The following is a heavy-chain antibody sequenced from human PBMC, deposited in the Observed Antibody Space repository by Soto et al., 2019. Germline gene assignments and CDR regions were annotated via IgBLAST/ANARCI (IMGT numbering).Heavy chain of an antibody. Sequence: SETLSLTCAVYGGSFSGYYWSWIRQPPGKGLEWIGEINHSGSTNYNPSLKSRVTISVDTSKNQFSLKLSSVTAADTAVYYCARVGSSSLFVYYFDYWGQGTLVTVSS. CDR1: GGSFSGYY. V-gene: IGHV4-34*01. J-gene: IGHJ4*02. CDR3: ARVGSSSLFVYYFDY. D-gene: IGHD6-6*01. CDR2: INHSGST.